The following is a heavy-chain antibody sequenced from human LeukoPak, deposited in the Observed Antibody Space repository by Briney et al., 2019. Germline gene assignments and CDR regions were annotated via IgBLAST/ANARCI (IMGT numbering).Heavy chain of an antibody. Sequence: GGSLRLSCAASGFTFSSYAMSWVRQAPGKGLEWVSAISHSGDNTYYADSVKGRFTISRDSSESTLYLQMNGLRAEDTAVYFCAKGSGSFSSYYYYMDVWGKGTTVTVSS. CDR2: ISHSGDNT. V-gene: IGHV3-23*01. D-gene: IGHD1-26*01. J-gene: IGHJ6*03. CDR3: AKGSGSFSSYYYYMDV. CDR1: GFTFSSYA.